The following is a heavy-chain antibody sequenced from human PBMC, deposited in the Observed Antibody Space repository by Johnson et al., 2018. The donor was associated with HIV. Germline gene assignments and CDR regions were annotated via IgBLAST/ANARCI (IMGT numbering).Heavy chain of an antibody. CDR2: IGTAGDT. Sequence: VQLVESGGGVVQPGRSLRLSCAASGFTFSSYDMHWVRQATGKGLEWVSAIGTAGDTYYPGSVKGRFTISRDNAKNSLYLQMNSLKTEETAVYYCTTSVDTAMVYAFDIWGQGTMVTVSS. V-gene: IGHV3-13*01. CDR3: TTSVDTAMVYAFDI. J-gene: IGHJ3*02. CDR1: GFTFSSYD. D-gene: IGHD5-18*01.